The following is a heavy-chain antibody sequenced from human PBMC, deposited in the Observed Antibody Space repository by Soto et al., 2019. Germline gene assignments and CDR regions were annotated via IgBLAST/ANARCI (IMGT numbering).Heavy chain of an antibody. CDR1: GFTVSISY. CDR3: AKGRSYYYYYGVDV. CDR2: IYSDGHT. Sequence: PGGSLRLSCAASGFTVSISYMTWVRQVPGKGLEWVSIIYSDGHTYYTDSVKGRFTISRDNSKSTLYLQMNSLRAEDTALYYCAKGRSYYYYYGVDVWGQGTTVTVSS. J-gene: IGHJ6*02. V-gene: IGHV3-66*01.